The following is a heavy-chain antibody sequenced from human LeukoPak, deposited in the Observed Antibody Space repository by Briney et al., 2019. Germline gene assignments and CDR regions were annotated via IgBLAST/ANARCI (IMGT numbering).Heavy chain of an antibody. CDR3: ARHDILTGLPRYYYGMDV. V-gene: IGHV5-10-1*01. J-gene: IGHJ6*04. Sequence: GESLKISCKGFGYSFTSYWISWVRQMPGKGLEWMGRIDPSDSYTNYSPSFQGHVTISADKSISTAYLQWSSLKASDTAMYYCARHDILTGLPRYYYGMDVWGKGTTVTVSS. CDR1: GYSFTSYW. CDR2: IDPSDSYT. D-gene: IGHD3-9*01.